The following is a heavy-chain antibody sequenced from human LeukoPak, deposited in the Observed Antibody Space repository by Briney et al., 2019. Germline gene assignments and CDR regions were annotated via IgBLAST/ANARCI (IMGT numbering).Heavy chain of an antibody. Sequence: GESLKISCKGSGYSFTTYWIAWVRQMPGKGLEWMGIIYPGDSDTRYSPSFQGQVTISADKSISTAYLQWSSLKASDTAMYYCARHLAVYYYDSSGYQGGYGMDVWGQGTTVTVSS. V-gene: IGHV5-51*01. CDR2: IYPGDSDT. CDR3: ARHLAVYYYDSSGYQGGYGMDV. D-gene: IGHD3-22*01. CDR1: GYSFTTYW. J-gene: IGHJ6*02.